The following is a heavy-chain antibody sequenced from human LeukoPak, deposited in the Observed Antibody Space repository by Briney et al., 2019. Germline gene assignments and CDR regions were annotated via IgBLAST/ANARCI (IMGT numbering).Heavy chain of an antibody. CDR2: IYTSGST. CDR1: GGSISSGSYY. Sequence: SQTLSLTCTVSGGSISSGSYYRSWIRQPAGKGLEWIGRIYTSGSTSYNPSLKSRVTISVDTSKNQFSLKLSSVTAADTAVYYCAGGLVTPLYNWFDPWGQGTLVTVSS. J-gene: IGHJ5*02. CDR3: AGGLVTPLYNWFDP. V-gene: IGHV4-61*02. D-gene: IGHD3-9*01.